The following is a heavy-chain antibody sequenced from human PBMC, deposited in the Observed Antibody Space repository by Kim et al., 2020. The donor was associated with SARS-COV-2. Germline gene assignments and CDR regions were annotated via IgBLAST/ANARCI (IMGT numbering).Heavy chain of an antibody. J-gene: IGHJ4*02. V-gene: IGHV4-34*01. CDR3: ARGNWGAPFDY. D-gene: IGHD7-27*01. CDR2: INHSGST. Sequence: SETLSLTCAIYGGSFSGYYWSWIRQPPGKGLEWIGEINHSGSTNYNPSLKSRVTISVDTSKNQFSLKLSSVTAADTAVYYCARGNWGAPFDYWGQGTLVTVSS. CDR1: GGSFSGYY.